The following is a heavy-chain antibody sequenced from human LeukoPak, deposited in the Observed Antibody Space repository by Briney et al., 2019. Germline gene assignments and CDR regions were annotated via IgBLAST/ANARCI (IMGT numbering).Heavy chain of an antibody. V-gene: IGHV3-23*01. Sequence: GGSLRLSCAASGFTFSNYAMTWVRQAPGKGLEWVSTISGTGGFTTSTYYADSVKGRFTISRDNSKNTLFLQMNSLRAEDTAVYYCAKDLTDTALVTLYYYYYIDVWGKGTTVTVSS. J-gene: IGHJ6*03. CDR2: ISGTGGFTTST. CDR1: GFTFSNYA. D-gene: IGHD5-18*01. CDR3: AKDLTDTALVTLYYYYYIDV.